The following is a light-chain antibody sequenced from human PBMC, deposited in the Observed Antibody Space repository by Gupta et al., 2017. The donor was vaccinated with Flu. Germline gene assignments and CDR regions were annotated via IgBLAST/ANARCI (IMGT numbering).Light chain of an antibody. Sequence: SYVLTQPPAVSVAPGQTAGITCGGNNIGSKSVHWYQQKAGQAPVLVVYDDSDRPSGIPERFSGSNSGNTATLTISRVEAGDEAGYYCQVWDITSNHYVFGSGTKVTVL. CDR3: QVWDITSNHYV. J-gene: IGLJ1*01. CDR1: NIGSKS. CDR2: DDS. V-gene: IGLV3-21*02.